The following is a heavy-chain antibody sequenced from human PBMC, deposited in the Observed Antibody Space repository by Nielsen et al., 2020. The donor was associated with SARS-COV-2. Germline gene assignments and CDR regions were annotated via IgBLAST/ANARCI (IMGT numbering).Heavy chain of an antibody. V-gene: IGHV1-46*01. Sequence: ASVKVSCKASGYTFTSYYMHWVRQAPGQGLEWMGIINPSGGSTSYAQKFQGRVTMTRDTSTSTVYMALSILRSEDTAVYYCARGPPTVDTARVPPYYYGMDVWGQGTTVTVSS. J-gene: IGHJ6*02. CDR1: GYTFTSYY. CDR3: ARGPPTVDTARVPPYYYGMDV. CDR2: INPSGGST. D-gene: IGHD5-18*01.